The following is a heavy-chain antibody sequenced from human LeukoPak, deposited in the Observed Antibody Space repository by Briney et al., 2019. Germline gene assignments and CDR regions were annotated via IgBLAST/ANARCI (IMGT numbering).Heavy chain of an antibody. CDR1: GGSISSSSYY. CDR2: IYYSGST. CDR3: GIRTTMIVVVMYYFDY. V-gene: IGHV4-39*01. D-gene: IGHD3-22*01. Sequence: SETLSLTCTVSGGSISSSSYYWGWIRQPPGKGLEWIGSIYYSGSTYYNPPLKSRVTISVDTSKNQFSLKLSSVTAADTAVYYCGIRTTMIVVVMYYFDYWGQGTLVTVSS. J-gene: IGHJ4*02.